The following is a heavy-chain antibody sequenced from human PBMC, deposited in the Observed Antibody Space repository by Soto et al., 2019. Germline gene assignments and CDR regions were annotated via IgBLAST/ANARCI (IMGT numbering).Heavy chain of an antibody. CDR3: ARGEQWLVRVYRGSYLYYDGMDV. CDR1: GFTFSSYS. J-gene: IGHJ6*02. D-gene: IGHD1-26*01. Sequence: EVQLVESGGGLVKPGGSLRLSCAVSGFTFSSYSMNWVRQAPGKGLEGVSSISTSDSHIYYADSVKGRFTISRDNAKNALYLQMNSLSAEDTAVYYCARGEQWLVRVYRGSYLYYDGMDVWGQGTTVTVS. CDR2: ISTSDSHI. V-gene: IGHV3-21*01.